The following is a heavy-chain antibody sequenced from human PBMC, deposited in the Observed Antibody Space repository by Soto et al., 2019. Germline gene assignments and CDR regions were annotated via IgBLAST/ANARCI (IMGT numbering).Heavy chain of an antibody. CDR2: IYHSGST. Sequence: TLSLTCAVSGGSISSGGYSWSWIRQPPGKGLEWIGYIYHSGSTYYNPSLKSRVTISVDRSKNQFSLKLSSVTAADTAVYYCARGGRFGESEHYYYYYGMDVWGQGTTVTVSS. CDR1: GGSISSGGYS. CDR3: ARGGRFGESEHYYYYYGMDV. J-gene: IGHJ6*02. D-gene: IGHD3-10*01. V-gene: IGHV4-30-2*01.